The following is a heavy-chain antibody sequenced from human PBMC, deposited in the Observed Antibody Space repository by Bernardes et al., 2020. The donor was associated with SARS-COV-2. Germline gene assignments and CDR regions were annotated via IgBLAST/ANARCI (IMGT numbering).Heavy chain of an antibody. D-gene: IGHD3-3*01. CDR2: ISSSSSYI. V-gene: IGHV3-21*01. CDR1: GFTFSSYS. CDR3: ARDREDFWTYYYYGMDG. Sequence: GGSLRLSCAASGFTFSSYSMNWVRQAPGKGLEWVSSISSSSSYIYYADSVKGRFTISRDNAKNSLYLQMNSLRAEDTAVYYCARDREDFWTYYYYGMDGWGQGTTGTVSS. J-gene: IGHJ6*02.